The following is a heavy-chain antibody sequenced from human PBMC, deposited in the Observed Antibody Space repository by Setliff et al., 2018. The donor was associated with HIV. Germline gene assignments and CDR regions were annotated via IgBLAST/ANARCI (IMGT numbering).Heavy chain of an antibody. Sequence: ASVKVSCKASGYTLTTFGISWVRQARGQGLEWMGWINTETGNPMYAQGFRGRFVFSLDTSVSTAYLQITSLKTEDTAMYYCARVGSYWSTFDYWGQGALVTAPQ. CDR2: INTETGNP. D-gene: IGHD1-26*01. CDR3: ARVGSYWSTFDY. J-gene: IGHJ4*02. CDR1: GYTLTTFG. V-gene: IGHV7-4-1*02.